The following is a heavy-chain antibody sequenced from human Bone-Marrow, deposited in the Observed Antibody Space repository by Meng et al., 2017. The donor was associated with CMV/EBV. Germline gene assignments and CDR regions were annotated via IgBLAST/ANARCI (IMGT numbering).Heavy chain of an antibody. CDR2: ISYDGSNK. V-gene: IGHV3-30-3*01. CDR1: GFTFSSYA. CDR3: ARDLAGN. J-gene: IGHJ4*02. Sequence: GRPLRLSCAASGFTFSSYAMHWVRQAPGKGLEWVAVISYDGSNKYYADSVKGRFTISRDNSKNTLYLQMNSLRAEDTAVYYCARDLAGNWGQGTLVTVSS.